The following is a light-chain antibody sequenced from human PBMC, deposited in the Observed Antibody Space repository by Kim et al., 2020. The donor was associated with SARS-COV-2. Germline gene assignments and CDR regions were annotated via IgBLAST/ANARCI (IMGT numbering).Light chain of an antibody. J-gene: IGLJ3*02. Sequence: QLVLTQSSSASASPGTSVKLTCTLSSGHSHYFIAWHQQQPGKAPRYLMKLEGSGSYKKGSGVPDRFSGSSSGADRYLTISNLQSEDEADYYCETWDRVTHVFGGGTQLTVL. V-gene: IGLV4-60*03. CDR3: ETWDRVTHV. CDR1: SGHSHYF. CDR2: LEGSGSY.